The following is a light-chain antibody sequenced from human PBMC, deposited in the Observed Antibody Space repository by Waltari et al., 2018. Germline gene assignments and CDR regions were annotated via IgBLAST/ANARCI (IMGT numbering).Light chain of an antibody. V-gene: IGLV2-23*01. CDR3: CSYAGSSPHVV. CDR1: SSAFGVYTL. CDR2: EDT. Sequence: QSALTQPASVSGSPGPSSPISSPGTSSAFGVYTLFPWYQQHPGKAPKLMIYEDTKRPSGVSDRFSGSKSGNTASLTISGLQAEDEADYYCCSYAGSSPHVVFGGGTKLTVL. J-gene: IGLJ2*01.